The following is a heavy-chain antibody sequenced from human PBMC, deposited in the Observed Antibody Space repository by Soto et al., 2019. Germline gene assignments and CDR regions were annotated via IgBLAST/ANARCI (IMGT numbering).Heavy chain of an antibody. CDR1: SGSISSSNW. D-gene: IGHD4-4*01. Sequence: QVQLQESGPGLVKPSGTLSLTCAVSSGSISSSNWWSWVRQPPGKGLEWIGEIYHSGSTNYNPSLKSRVTISVDKSKNQFSLKLSSVTAADMAVYYCARATVTSYYYYYMDVWGKGTTVTVSS. V-gene: IGHV4-4*02. CDR3: ARATVTSYYYYYMDV. J-gene: IGHJ6*03. CDR2: IYHSGST.